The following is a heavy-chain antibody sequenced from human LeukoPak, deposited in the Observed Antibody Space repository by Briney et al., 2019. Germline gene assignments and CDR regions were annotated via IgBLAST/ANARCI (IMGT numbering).Heavy chain of an antibody. CDR3: AKSQFGGVFDGFDI. Sequence: PGGSLLLSCAASGFTFSSYAMSWVRQAPGKGLEWVSAISGSGASTYYADSVKGRFTISRDNSKNTLYVQMNSLRAEDTAVYYCAKSQFGGVFDGFDIWGQGTMVTVSS. CDR1: GFTFSSYA. V-gene: IGHV3-23*01. CDR2: ISGSGAST. J-gene: IGHJ3*02. D-gene: IGHD3-16*01.